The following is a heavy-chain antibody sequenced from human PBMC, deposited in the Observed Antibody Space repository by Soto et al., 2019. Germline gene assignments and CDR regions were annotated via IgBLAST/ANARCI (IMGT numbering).Heavy chain of an antibody. J-gene: IGHJ6*02. V-gene: IGHV1-2*04. CDR3: ARGLGVIAAAGIADYYYYYGMDV. D-gene: IGHD6-13*01. Sequence: GASVNVSCKASGYTFTGYYMHWVRQAPGQGLEWMGWINPNSGGTNYAQKFQGWVTMTRDTSISTAYMELSRLRSDDTAVYYCARGLGVIAAAGIADYYYYYGMDVWGQGTTVTVSS. CDR2: INPNSGGT. CDR1: GYTFTGYY.